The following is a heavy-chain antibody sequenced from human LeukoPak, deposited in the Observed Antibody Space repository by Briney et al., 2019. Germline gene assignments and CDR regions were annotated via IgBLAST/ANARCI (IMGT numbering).Heavy chain of an antibody. CDR3: ARETVTTYAFDI. D-gene: IGHD4-17*01. V-gene: IGHV4-39*07. CDR2: IYYSGST. Sequence: SETLSLTCTVSGGSISSSSYYWGWIRQPPGKGLEWIGSIYYSGSTYYNPSLKSRVTMSVDTSKNQFSLKLSSVTAADTAVYYCARETVTTYAFDIWGQGTMVTVSS. J-gene: IGHJ3*02. CDR1: GGSISSSSYY.